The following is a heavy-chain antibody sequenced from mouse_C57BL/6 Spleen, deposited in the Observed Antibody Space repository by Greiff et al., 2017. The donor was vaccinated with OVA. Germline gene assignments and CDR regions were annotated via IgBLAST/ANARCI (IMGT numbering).Heavy chain of an antibody. CDR2: IWGDGST. Sequence: VQLQESGPGLVAPSQSLSITCTVSGFSLTSYGVSWVRQPPGKGLEWLGVIWGDGSTNYHSALISRLSISKDNSNSQVFLKLNSLQTDDTATYYCAKMGSIYYYGSKAMDYWGQGTSVTVSA. V-gene: IGHV2-3*01. CDR1: GFSLTSYG. CDR3: AKMGSIYYYGSKAMDY. J-gene: IGHJ4*01. D-gene: IGHD1-1*01.